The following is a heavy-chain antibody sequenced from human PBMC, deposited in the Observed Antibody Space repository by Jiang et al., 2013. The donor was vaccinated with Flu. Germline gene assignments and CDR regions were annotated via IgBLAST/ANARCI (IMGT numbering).Heavy chain of an antibody. CDR2: ISHTGNT. J-gene: IGHJ6*03. D-gene: IGHD6-6*01. CDR3: AREREYSRITVGVAPRDFYYMDV. CDR1: GGSISSSAYS. V-gene: IGHV4-30-2*01. Sequence: GSGLVKPSETLFLTCGVSGGSISSSAYSWSWIRQPPGKGLEWIGHISHTGNTYYNPSLMSRVTISVDRSKNQFSLKVTSVTAADTAVFYCAREREYSRITVGVAPRDFYYMDVWGQGTAVAV.